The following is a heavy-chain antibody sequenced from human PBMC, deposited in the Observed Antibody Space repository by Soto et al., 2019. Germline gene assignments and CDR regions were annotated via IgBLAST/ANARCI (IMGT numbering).Heavy chain of an antibody. Sequence: SETLSLTCTFSGGSMSPYYWTLIRQPPGKGLEWIANIYYRGNTNYNPSFESRVTISIDTSKNQFSLKLNSMTAADTAVYYCARHSKKPGDFDYYYGMDVWGQGTTVTVSS. V-gene: IGHV4-59*08. CDR2: IYYRGNT. CDR3: ARHSKKPGDFDYYYGMDV. CDR1: GGSMSPYY. J-gene: IGHJ6*02. D-gene: IGHD3-3*01.